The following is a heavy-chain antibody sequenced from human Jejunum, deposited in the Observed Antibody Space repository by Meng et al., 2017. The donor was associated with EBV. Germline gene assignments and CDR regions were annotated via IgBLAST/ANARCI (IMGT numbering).Heavy chain of an antibody. J-gene: IGHJ4*02. CDR3: ARQGPSGRTFDY. Sequence: LPRKESGPGRVKPSETLSLTCTVSGGSISSSSYYWGWIRQPPGKGLEWIGTYYNSGSTYYNPSLKSRVTISVDTSKNQFSLKLISVTAADTAAYYCARQGPSGRTFDYWGQGTLVTVSS. CDR1: GGSISSSSYY. D-gene: IGHD1-26*01. V-gene: IGHV4-39*01. CDR2: YYNSGST.